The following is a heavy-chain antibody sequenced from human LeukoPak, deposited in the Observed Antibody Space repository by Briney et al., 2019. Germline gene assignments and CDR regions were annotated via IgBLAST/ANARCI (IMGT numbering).Heavy chain of an antibody. CDR3: ARGGPYHAFDI. D-gene: IGHD2-2*01. CDR1: GFTFSSYW. V-gene: IGHV3-74*01. J-gene: IGHJ3*02. Sequence: GGSPRLSRAASGFTFSSYWIYWVRQVPGEGLVYVSRVNNDGSATTYADSVQGRFTISRDNAQNTVYLQMDSLRVEDTAIYYCARGGPYHAFDIWGQGTMVTGSS. CDR2: VNNDGSAT.